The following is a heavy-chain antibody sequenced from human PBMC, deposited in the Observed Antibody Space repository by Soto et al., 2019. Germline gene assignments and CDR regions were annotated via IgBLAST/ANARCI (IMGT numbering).Heavy chain of an antibody. Sequence: QVQLQESGPGLVKPSETLSLTCTVSGGSISNYYWSWIRQPPGKGLEWIGYIYDSGSTNSKPSLQNRVTTSVDPSKNQFSLKLRAVTAADTAIYYCARARISMVREVIKYNMDVWGQGTTVIVSS. CDR1: GGSISNYY. J-gene: IGHJ6*02. CDR2: IYDSGST. CDR3: ARARISMVREVIKYNMDV. D-gene: IGHD3-10*01. V-gene: IGHV4-59*01.